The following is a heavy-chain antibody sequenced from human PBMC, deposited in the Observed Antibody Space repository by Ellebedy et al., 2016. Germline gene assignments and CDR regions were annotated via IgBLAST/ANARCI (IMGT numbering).Heavy chain of an antibody. CDR2: ITHSGST. V-gene: IGHV4-38-2*01. CDR1: AYSLSSGYY. D-gene: IGHD6-19*01. CDR3: ANDRAGPLVGPAFDV. Sequence: SETLSLTXAVSAYSLSSGYYWAWIRQPPGKGLEWIGMITHSGSTYYNPSLRSRISISVDTSKNHFSLNLTSVSAADTAVYYCANDRAGPLVGPAFDVWGQGTLVTVFS. J-gene: IGHJ4*02.